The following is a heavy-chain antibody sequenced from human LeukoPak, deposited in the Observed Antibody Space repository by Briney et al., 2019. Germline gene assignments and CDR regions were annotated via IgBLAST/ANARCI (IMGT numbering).Heavy chain of an antibody. J-gene: IGHJ5*02. CDR3: AREVTTGWFDP. D-gene: IGHD4-17*01. CDR2: ISYGGSNE. V-gene: IGHV3-30-3*01. CDR1: GFSFTTYT. Sequence: PGGSLRLSCAASGFSFTTYTIHWVRQAPGKGLEWVTVISYGGSNEYYADSVKGRFTISRDHSKNTLYLQMNSLRAEDTAVYYCAREVTTGWFDPWGQGTLVTVSS.